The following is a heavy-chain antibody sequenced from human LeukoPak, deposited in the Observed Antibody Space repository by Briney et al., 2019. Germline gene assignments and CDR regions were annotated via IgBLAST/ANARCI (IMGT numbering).Heavy chain of an antibody. CDR3: ARDPGSNRYYYYMDV. J-gene: IGHJ6*03. CDR1: GGTFSSYA. Sequence: ASVKVSCKASGGTFSSYAISWVRQAPGQGLEWMGGIIPIFGTANYAQKFQGRVTITTDESTSTAYMELSSLRSEDTAVYYCARDPGSNRYYYYMDVWGKGTTVTVSS. V-gene: IGHV1-69*05. D-gene: IGHD1-14*01. CDR2: IIPIFGTA.